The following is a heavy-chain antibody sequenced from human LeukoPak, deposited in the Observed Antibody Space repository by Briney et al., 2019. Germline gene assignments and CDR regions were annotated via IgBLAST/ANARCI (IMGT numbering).Heavy chain of an antibody. D-gene: IGHD5-18*01. CDR2: IRYDGSNK. J-gene: IGHJ4*02. CDR3: AKERDTAMVTIDY. Sequence: GGSLRLSCAASGFTFSSYGMHWVRQAPGKGLEWVAFIRYDGSNKYYADSVKGRFTNSRDNSKNTLYLQMNSLRAEDTAVYYCAKERDTAMVTIDYWGQGTLVTVSS. CDR1: GFTFSSYG. V-gene: IGHV3-30*02.